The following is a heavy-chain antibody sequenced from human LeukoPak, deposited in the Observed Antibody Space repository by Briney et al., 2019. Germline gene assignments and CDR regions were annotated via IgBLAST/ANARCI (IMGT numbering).Heavy chain of an antibody. CDR1: GGTFSSYA. CDR2: IIPIFGTA. CDR3: ARDPPGCRGGSWPNYYFDY. J-gene: IGHJ4*02. V-gene: IGHV1-69*13. Sequence: GASVKVSCKASGGTFSSYAISWVRQAPGQGLEWMGGIIPIFGTANCAQKFQGRVTITADESTSTAYMELSSLRSEDTAVYYCARDPPGCRGGSWPNYYFDYWGQGTLVTVSS. D-gene: IGHD2-15*01.